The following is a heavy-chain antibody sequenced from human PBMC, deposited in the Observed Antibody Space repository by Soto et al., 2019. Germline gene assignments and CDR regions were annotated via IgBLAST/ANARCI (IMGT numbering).Heavy chain of an antibody. J-gene: IGHJ4*02. Sequence: GGSLRLSCAASGFTFSSYGMHWVRQAPGKGLEWVAVISYDGSNKYYADSVKGRFTISRDNSKNTLYLQMNSLRAEDTAVYYCAKARVRYARRTDDSGYWGQGTLVTVSS. CDR2: ISYDGSNK. CDR1: GFTFSSYG. CDR3: AKARVRYARRTDDSGY. V-gene: IGHV3-30*18. D-gene: IGHD1-1*01.